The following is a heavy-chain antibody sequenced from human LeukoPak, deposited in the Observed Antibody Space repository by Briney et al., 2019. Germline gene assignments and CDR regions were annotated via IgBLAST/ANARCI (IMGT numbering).Heavy chain of an antibody. J-gene: IGHJ4*02. V-gene: IGHV3-7*03. CDR1: GFTFSSYW. Sequence: PGGSLRLSCAASGFTFSSYWMSWVRQAPGKGLEWVANIKQDGSEKYYADSVKGRFTISRDNAKNSLYLQMNSLRAEDMALYYCAKDLYYDSSGYSVGFDCWGQGTLVTVSS. CDR2: IKQDGSEK. D-gene: IGHD3-22*01. CDR3: AKDLYYDSSGYSVGFDC.